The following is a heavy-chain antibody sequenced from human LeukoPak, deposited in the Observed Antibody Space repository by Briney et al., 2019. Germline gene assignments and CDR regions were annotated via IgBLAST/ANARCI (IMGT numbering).Heavy chain of an antibody. V-gene: IGHV3-23*01. CDR1: GFTFSSYA. D-gene: IGHD2-2*01. Sequence: GGSLRLSCAASGFTFSSYAMSWVRQAPGKGLEWVSAISGSGGSTYYADSVKGRFTISRDNSKNTLYLQMNSLRAEDTAVYYCASRRAASSPTTPHRGNWFDPWGQGTLVTVSS. CDR3: ASRRAASSPTTPHRGNWFDP. J-gene: IGHJ5*02. CDR2: ISGSGGST.